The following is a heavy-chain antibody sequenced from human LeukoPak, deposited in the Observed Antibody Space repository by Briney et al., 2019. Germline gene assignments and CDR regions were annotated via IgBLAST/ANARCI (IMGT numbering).Heavy chain of an antibody. J-gene: IGHJ4*02. Sequence: GGSLRLSCAASGFTVSSNYMNWVRQAPGEGLEWVSVIYSGGSTYYADSVKGRFTISRDNSKNTLYLQMNSLRAEDTAVYYCARSLDDGWVEYWGQGTLVAVSS. CDR1: GFTVSSNY. D-gene: IGHD5-24*01. CDR3: ARSLDDGWVEY. CDR2: IYSGGST. V-gene: IGHV3-53*01.